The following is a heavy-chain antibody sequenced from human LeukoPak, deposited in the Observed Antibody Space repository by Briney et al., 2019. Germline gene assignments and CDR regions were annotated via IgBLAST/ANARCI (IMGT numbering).Heavy chain of an antibody. CDR1: GGSISSHY. J-gene: IGHJ4*02. CDR2: IYYSGST. Sequence: SETLSLTCTVSGGSISSHYWSWIRQPPGKGLEWIGYIYYSGSTNYNPSLKSRVTISVDTSKNQFSLKLSSVTAADTAVYYCARGNAVAGYWGQGTLVTDSS. D-gene: IGHD6-19*01. V-gene: IGHV4-59*11. CDR3: ARGNAVAGY.